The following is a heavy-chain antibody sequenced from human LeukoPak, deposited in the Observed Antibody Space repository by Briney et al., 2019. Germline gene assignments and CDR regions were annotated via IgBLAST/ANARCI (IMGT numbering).Heavy chain of an antibody. V-gene: IGHV4-59*08. D-gene: IGHD3-9*01. CDR1: GGSISSYY. CDR3: ARLDFDWSRNTPYYYYGMDV. Sequence: SETLSLTCTVSGGSISSYYWSWIRQPPGKGLEWIGYIYYSGSTNYNPSLKSRVTISVDTSKYQFSLKLSSVTAADTAVYYCARLDFDWSRNTPYYYYGMDVWGQGTTVTVSS. CDR2: IYYSGST. J-gene: IGHJ6*02.